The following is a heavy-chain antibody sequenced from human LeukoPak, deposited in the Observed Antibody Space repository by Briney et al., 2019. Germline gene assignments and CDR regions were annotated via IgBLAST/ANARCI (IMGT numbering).Heavy chain of an antibody. CDR3: ARAYCSSTSCFEFDP. Sequence: GGSLRLSCAASGFTFSDYYMSWIRQAPGKGLEWVSYISSSGSTIYYADSVKGRFTISRDNSKNTLYLQMNSLRAEDTAVYYCARAYCSSTSCFEFDPWGQGTLVTVSS. J-gene: IGHJ5*02. CDR2: ISSSGSTI. V-gene: IGHV3-11*04. D-gene: IGHD2-2*01. CDR1: GFTFSDYY.